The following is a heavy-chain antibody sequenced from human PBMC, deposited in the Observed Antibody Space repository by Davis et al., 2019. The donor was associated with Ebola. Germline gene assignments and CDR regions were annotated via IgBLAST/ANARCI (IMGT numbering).Heavy chain of an antibody. V-gene: IGHV1-69*05. CDR1: GGTFSSYA. D-gene: IGHD3-3*01. CDR2: IIPIFGTA. CDR3: AREVLRFLEWPDAFDI. Sequence: AASVKVSCKASGGTFSSYAISWVRQAPGQGLEWMGGIIPIFGTANYAQKFQGRVTITRDTSASTAYMELSSLRSEDTAVYYCAREVLRFLEWPDAFDIWGQGTMVTVSS. J-gene: IGHJ3*02.